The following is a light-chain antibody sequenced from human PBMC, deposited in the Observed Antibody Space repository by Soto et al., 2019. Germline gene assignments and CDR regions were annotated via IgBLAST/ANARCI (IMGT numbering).Light chain of an antibody. V-gene: IGKV3-15*01. CDR1: KSVRSD. CDR2: GGS. Sequence: EIVMTQSPATLSVPPGDSATFSCRASKSVRSDLAWYQQKPGQAPRLLIYGGSIRAADIPDRFSGSGSGTDFTLTISTLQSEDFAVYYCQQYNDWPTITFGQGTRLEIK. J-gene: IGKJ5*01. CDR3: QQYNDWPTIT.